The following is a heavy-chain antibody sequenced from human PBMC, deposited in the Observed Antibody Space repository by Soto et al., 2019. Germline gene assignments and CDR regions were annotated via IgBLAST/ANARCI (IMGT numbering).Heavy chain of an antibody. V-gene: IGHV1-18*04. CDR3: ARDQTAAGTVDY. CDR2: ISTYNGNT. CDR1: GYTFTSHG. Sequence: QVQLVQSGAEVKKPGASVKVSCKASGYTFTSHGISWVRQAPGQGLEWMGWISTYNGNTNYAQKLQGRVTMTTDTSTRTAYMELRGLRSDNTAVYYCARDQTAAGTVDYWGQGTLVTVSS. D-gene: IGHD6-25*01. J-gene: IGHJ4*02.